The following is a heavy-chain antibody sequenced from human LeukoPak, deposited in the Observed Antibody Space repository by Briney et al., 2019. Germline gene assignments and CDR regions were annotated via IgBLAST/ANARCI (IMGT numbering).Heavy chain of an antibody. CDR1: GYTFTSYG. CDR2: ISDYSGNT. D-gene: IGHD3-3*01. CDR3: ARAPYYDLWSGYSKYYFDY. J-gene: IGHJ4*02. Sequence: ASVKVSCEASGYTFTSYGISWVRQAPGQGLEWMGGISDYSGNTNYAQKLQGRVTMTTDTSTSTAYMELRSLRSDDTAVYYCARAPYYDLWSGYSKYYFDYWGQGTLVTVSS. V-gene: IGHV1-18*01.